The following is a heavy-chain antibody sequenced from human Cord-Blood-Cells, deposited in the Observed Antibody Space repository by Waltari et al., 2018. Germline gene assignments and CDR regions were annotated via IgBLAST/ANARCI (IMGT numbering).Heavy chain of an antibody. Sequence: EVQLVESGGVVVQPGGSLRLSCAASGFTFDDYAMHWVRQAPGKGLEWVSLISWDGGSTYYADSVKGRFTISRYNSKNSLYLQMNSLRAEDTALYYCAKSGDQEYPSWYYYMDVWGKGTTVTVSS. CDR3: AKSGDQEYPSWYYYMDV. V-gene: IGHV3-43D*04. D-gene: IGHD6-6*01. J-gene: IGHJ6*03. CDR1: GFTFDDYA. CDR2: ISWDGGST.